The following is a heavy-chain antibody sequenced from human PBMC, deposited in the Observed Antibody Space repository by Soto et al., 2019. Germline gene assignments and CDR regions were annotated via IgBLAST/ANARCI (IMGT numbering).Heavy chain of an antibody. D-gene: IGHD1-20*01. CDR1: GDSISGSYDY. CDR3: ATSQKGYNWNYFDH. V-gene: IGHV4-39*01. CDR2: VFYTGFT. Sequence: SSTLSRSCAFSGDSISGSYDYWGWLLQSPGKGPEWIGSVFYTGFTSYNPSLESRVSVSVDTSKNQFSLKVSGVSAADTAVYYCATSQKGYNWNYFDHWGQGALVTVSS. J-gene: IGHJ4*02.